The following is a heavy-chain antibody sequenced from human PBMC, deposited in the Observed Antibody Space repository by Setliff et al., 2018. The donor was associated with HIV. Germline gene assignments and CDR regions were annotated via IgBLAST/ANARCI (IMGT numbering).Heavy chain of an antibody. D-gene: IGHD1-26*01. J-gene: IGHJ6*03. CDR1: GFIFSNVW. CDR3: ARVSGATRDYYYYYMDV. CDR2: ISNSNSYI. Sequence: PGGSLRLSCAASGFIFSNVWMSWVRQAPGKGLEWVSSISNSNSYIYYGDSVKGRFTISRDNAKNSLYLQMNSLRAEDTAVYYCARVSGATRDYYYYYMDVWGKGTTVTVSS. V-gene: IGHV3-21*01.